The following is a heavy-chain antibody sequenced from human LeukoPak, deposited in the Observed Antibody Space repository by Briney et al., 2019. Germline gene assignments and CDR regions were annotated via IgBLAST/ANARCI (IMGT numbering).Heavy chain of an antibody. CDR1: GVSISSSSYY. Sequence: SSETLSLTCTVSGVSISSSSYYWGWIRQPPGKGLEWIGSIYYSGSTYYNPSLKSRVTISVDTSKNQFSLKLSSVTAADTAVYYCARRYSGYGNAFDIWGQGTMVTVSS. CDR2: IYYSGST. V-gene: IGHV4-39*01. J-gene: IGHJ3*02. D-gene: IGHD5-12*01. CDR3: ARRYSGYGNAFDI.